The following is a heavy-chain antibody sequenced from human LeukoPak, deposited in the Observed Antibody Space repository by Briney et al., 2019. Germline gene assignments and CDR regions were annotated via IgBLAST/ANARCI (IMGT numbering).Heavy chain of an antibody. CDR1: GFTFDDYA. Sequence: GRSLRLSCAASGFTFDDYAMHWVRQAAGKGLEWVSGICWNSGSIGYADSVKDRFTIPRDNVKNSLYLQMNSLRAEDTALYYCAKDYDILTGYSSPWGRQFDYWGQGTLVTVSS. CDR2: ICWNSGSI. V-gene: IGHV3-9*01. D-gene: IGHD3-9*01. J-gene: IGHJ4*02. CDR3: AKDYDILTGYSSPWGRQFDY.